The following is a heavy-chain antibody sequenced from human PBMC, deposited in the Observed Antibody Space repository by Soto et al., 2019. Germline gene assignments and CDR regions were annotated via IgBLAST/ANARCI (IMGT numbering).Heavy chain of an antibody. D-gene: IGHD2-15*01. Sequence: ASVKVSCKVSGYTLTELSMHWVRQAPGKGLEWMGGFDPEDGETICAQKFQGRVTMTEDTSTDTAYMELSSLRSEDTAVYYCATGVIGRGWYFDYWGQGTLVTVSS. V-gene: IGHV1-24*01. CDR2: FDPEDGET. CDR3: ATGVIGRGWYFDY. J-gene: IGHJ4*02. CDR1: GYTLTELS.